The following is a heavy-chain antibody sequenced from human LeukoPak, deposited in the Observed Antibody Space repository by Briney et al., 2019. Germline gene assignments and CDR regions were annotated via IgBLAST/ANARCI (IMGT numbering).Heavy chain of an antibody. J-gene: IGHJ6*02. CDR2: FSDPGGRS. CDR1: GFTFSNLW. CDR3: AKRKSGSYGYHYYGMDV. V-gene: IGHV3-23*01. D-gene: IGHD1-26*01. Sequence: GGSLRLSWPASGFTFSNLWMGWARLAPGRGLEWVSIFSDPGGRSYYAHSVKGRFTITRDNSKNTLYLQMDSLRAEDTAIYYCAKRKSGSYGYHYYGMDVWGQGTTVTVSS.